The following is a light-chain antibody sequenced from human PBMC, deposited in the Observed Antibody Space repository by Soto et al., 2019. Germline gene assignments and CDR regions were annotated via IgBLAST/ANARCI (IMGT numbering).Light chain of an antibody. CDR1: SSDVGGYNY. Sequence: QSALTQPRSVSGSPGQSVTISCTGTSSDVGGYNYVSWYQQHPGKAPKLMIYDVTKRPSGVPDRFSGSKSGNTASLTISGLQAEDEADYYCCSYAASYTSRVVFGGGTKLTVL. J-gene: IGLJ2*01. CDR2: DVT. V-gene: IGLV2-11*01. CDR3: CSYAASYTSRVV.